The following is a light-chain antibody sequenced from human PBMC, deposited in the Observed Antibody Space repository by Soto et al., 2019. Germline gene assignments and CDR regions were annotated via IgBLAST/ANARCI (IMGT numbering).Light chain of an antibody. Sequence: EIVMTQSPATLSVSPGERVTLSCRASQSVVRNLSWYQQKPGQAPRLLIYGASDRATGIPARFSGSGSGTEFTLTISSLQSEDFVVYYCQYYHNWPPYTFGQGTKLEIK. CDR2: GAS. J-gene: IGKJ2*01. CDR1: QSVVRN. V-gene: IGKV3-15*01. CDR3: QYYHNWPPYT.